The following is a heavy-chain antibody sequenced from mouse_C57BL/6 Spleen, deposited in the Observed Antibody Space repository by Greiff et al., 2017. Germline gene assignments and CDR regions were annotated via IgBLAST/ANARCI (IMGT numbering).Heavy chain of an antibody. CDR1: GFNINNTY. CDR3: ARGVLRSHYAMDY. J-gene: IGHJ4*01. CDR2: IDPANGYT. V-gene: IGHV14-3*01. Sequence: EVQRVEPVAELVRPGASVKLSCTASGFNINNTYMPWVQQRPEQGLEWMGRIDPANGYTTYTPKFPGKDTITAYTASNTADLQLSSRTSEDTAIYYCARGVLRSHYAMDYWGQGTSVTVSS. D-gene: IGHD1-1*01.